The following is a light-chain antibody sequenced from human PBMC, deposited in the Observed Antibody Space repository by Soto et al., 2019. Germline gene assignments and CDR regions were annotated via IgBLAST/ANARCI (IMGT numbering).Light chain of an antibody. J-gene: IGLJ1*01. CDR2: DDN. CDR1: SSNIGGNS. V-gene: IGLV1-51*01. CDR3: GSWDSSLSAYV. Sequence: QSAMTQPPSVSAAPGQKVTISCSGSSSNIGGNSVSWYQQLPGTAPKLLIYDDNKRPSGIPDRFSGSKSGTSATLGITGFQTGDEADYYCGSWDSSLSAYVFGPGTQLTVL.